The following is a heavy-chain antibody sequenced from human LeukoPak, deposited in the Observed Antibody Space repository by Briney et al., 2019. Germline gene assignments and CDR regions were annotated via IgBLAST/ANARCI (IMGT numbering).Heavy chain of an antibody. D-gene: IGHD2-15*01. V-gene: IGHV1-3*01. Sequence: ASVKVSCKASGYTFISYAMHWVRQAPGQRLEWVGWINAANSNTKYSQSFQGRVTLTRDTSASAAYMVLSSLRSEDTAVYYCARDHVMVAASDYWGQGTLVTVSS. CDR1: GYTFISYA. CDR2: INAANSNT. CDR3: ARDHVMVAASDY. J-gene: IGHJ4*02.